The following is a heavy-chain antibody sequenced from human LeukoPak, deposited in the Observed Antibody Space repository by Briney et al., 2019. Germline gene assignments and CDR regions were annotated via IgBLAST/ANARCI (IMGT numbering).Heavy chain of an antibody. D-gene: IGHD3-10*01. Sequence: SVKVSCKASGGTFSSYAISWVRQAPGQGLEWMGGIIPIFGTANYAQKFQGRVTITADESTSTAYMELSSLRSEDTAVYYCARIRYYGSGRGYYFDYWGQETLVTVSS. V-gene: IGHV1-69*13. CDR3: ARIRYYGSGRGYYFDY. J-gene: IGHJ4*02. CDR1: GGTFSSYA. CDR2: IIPIFGTA.